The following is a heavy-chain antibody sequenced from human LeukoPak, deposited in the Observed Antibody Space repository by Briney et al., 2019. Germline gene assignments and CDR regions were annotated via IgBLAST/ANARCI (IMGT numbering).Heavy chain of an antibody. Sequence: PGGSLRLSCAASGFTVSSNYMSWVRQAPGRGLVWVSRINSDGSSTSYADSVKGRFTISRDNAKNTLYLQMNSLRAEDTAVYYCASLTVFGVGGQGTLVTVSS. CDR3: ASLTVFGV. V-gene: IGHV3-74*01. CDR2: INSDGSST. D-gene: IGHD3-3*01. CDR1: GFTVSSNY. J-gene: IGHJ4*02.